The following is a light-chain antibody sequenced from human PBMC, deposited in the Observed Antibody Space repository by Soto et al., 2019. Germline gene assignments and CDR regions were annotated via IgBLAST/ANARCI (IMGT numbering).Light chain of an antibody. J-gene: IGKJ1*01. CDR3: QQYSSSTT. CDR2: GAS. V-gene: IGKV1-5*01. Sequence: DIQMTQSPSTLSASVGDRVTIACRASRSISPWLAWYQQKPGKPPKLLIYGASSLAAGVPSRFSGSGSGTDFTLTISSLQPDDFASYYRQQYSSSTTFGQGTKVEIK. CDR1: RSISPW.